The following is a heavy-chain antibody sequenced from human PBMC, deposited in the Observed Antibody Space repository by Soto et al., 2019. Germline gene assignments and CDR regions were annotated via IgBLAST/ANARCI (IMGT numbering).Heavy chain of an antibody. Sequence: GASVKVSCKASGYTFTSYGISWVRQAPGQGLEWMGWISAYNGNTNYAQKLQGRVTMTPDTSTSTAYMELRSLRSDDTAVYYCAREIPTYYAGWFDPWGQGTLVTVSS. J-gene: IGHJ5*02. D-gene: IGHD3-22*01. CDR1: GYTFTSYG. CDR3: AREIPTYYAGWFDP. CDR2: ISAYNGNT. V-gene: IGHV1-18*01.